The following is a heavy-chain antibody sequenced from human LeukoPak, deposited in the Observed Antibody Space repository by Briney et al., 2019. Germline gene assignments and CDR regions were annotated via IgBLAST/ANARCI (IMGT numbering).Heavy chain of an antibody. V-gene: IGHV3-20*01. Sequence: GGSLRLSCAASGFTFDDYGMSWVRQAPGKGLEWVSGINWNGGSTGYADSVKGRFTISRDNAKNSLYLQMNSPRAEDTALYHCARRVPEGYQLPYGYYFDYWGQGTLVTVSS. CDR1: GFTFDDYG. J-gene: IGHJ4*02. D-gene: IGHD2-2*02. CDR3: ARRVPEGYQLPYGYYFDY. CDR2: INWNGGST.